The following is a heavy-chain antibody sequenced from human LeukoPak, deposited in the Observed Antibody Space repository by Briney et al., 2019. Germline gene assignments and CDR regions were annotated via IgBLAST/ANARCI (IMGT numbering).Heavy chain of an antibody. CDR3: ARALSYSYGSMDF. V-gene: IGHV3-21*01. J-gene: IGHJ4*02. D-gene: IGHD5-18*01. CDR2: ISSGSKYI. CDR1: GFTFSSYS. Sequence: GGSLRLSCAASGFTFSSYSMNWVRQAPGKGLEWVSSISSGSKYIYNADSVKGRFTISRDNAKNSLYQQMNSLRVEDTAVYYCARALSYSYGSMDFWGQGTLVIVSS.